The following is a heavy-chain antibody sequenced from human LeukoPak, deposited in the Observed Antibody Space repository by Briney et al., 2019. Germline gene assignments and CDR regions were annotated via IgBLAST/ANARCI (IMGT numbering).Heavy chain of an antibody. CDR2: IHYSGST. D-gene: IGHD2-15*01. V-gene: IGHV4-39*07. CDR3: ARVRCSGGSCPYYYYYYYMDV. CDR1: GGSISSSSYY. Sequence: SETLSLTCTVSGGSISSSSYYWAWLRQPPGKGLEWIGIIHYSGSTYCNPSLQSRVTISIDTSKNQFSLKLRFVTAAGTDVYYWARVRCSGGSCPYYYYYYYMDVWGKGTTVTVSS. J-gene: IGHJ6*03.